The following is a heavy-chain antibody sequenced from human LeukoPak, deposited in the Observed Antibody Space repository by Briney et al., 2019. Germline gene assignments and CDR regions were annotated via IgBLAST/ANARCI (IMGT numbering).Heavy chain of an antibody. J-gene: IGHJ3*02. D-gene: IGHD2-2*03. Sequence: GGSLRLSCATSGFIFNNYWMSWVRQAPGKGLEWMALLSYDGSNKYYADSVKGRFTISRDNSKNTVYLQMNSLRAEDTAVYYCAKGGYCSSSSCYQGVFDIWGQGTMVTVSS. V-gene: IGHV3-30*18. CDR2: LSYDGSNK. CDR1: GFIFNNYW. CDR3: AKGGYCSSSSCYQGVFDI.